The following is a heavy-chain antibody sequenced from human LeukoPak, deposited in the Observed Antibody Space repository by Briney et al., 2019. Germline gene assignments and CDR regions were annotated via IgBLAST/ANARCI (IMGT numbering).Heavy chain of an antibody. Sequence: GGSLRLSCAASGFTFSSYWMHWVRQAPGKGLVWVSGTNTDGSSTMYADSVKGRFTIARDNAKNTLYLQMNSLRAEDTAVYYCYGAYAEHWGQGTLVTVSS. CDR1: GFTFSSYW. J-gene: IGHJ1*01. CDR2: TNTDGSST. CDR3: YGAYAEH. D-gene: IGHD3-16*01. V-gene: IGHV3-74*03.